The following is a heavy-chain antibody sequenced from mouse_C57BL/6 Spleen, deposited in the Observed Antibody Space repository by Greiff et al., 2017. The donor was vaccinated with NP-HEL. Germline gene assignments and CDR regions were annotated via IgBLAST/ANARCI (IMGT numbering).Heavy chain of an antibody. CDR3: GRLGFAY. V-gene: IGHV5-6*01. Sequence: EVKLMESGGDLVKPGGSLKLSCAASGFTFSSYGMSWVRQTPDKRLEWVATISRGGSYTYYLDSVKGRVTITIDKAKNTLYLQMSSLKDEDAAMYYCGRLGFAYWGQGTLVTVSA. CDR1: GFTFSSYG. CDR2: ISRGGSYT. J-gene: IGHJ3*01.